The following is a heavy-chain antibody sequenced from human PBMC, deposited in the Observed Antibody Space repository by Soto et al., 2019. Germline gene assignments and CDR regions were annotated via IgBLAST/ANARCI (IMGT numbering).Heavy chain of an antibody. J-gene: IGHJ3*01. CDR2: IVTSGIT. D-gene: IGHD4-17*01. CDR3: ARSPPYGDAAHDAFDF. CDR1: GFTFSSYD. V-gene: IGHV3-13*04. Sequence: EVQLVESGGGLVQPGGSLRLSCAASGFTFSSYDMHWVRQVTGKGLEWVSAIVTSGITYYPDSVKGRFTVSRENTQNSFYLQMDSLRAEDTAVYFRARSPPYGDAAHDAFDFWGQGTVVTVSS.